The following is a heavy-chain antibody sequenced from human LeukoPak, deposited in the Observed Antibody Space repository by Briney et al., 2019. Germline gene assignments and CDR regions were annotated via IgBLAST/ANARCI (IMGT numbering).Heavy chain of an antibody. D-gene: IGHD3-3*01. CDR3: ARGGPPYYDFWSGSTTGYYYYYMDV. Sequence: SQTLSLTWAVYAGSFGGYYWGWIRQPPGEGLEWIGEINNSGRTNKNPPLKSRVTISVDTSQKQFSLKLSSVTAADTAVYYCARGGPPYYDFWSGSTTGYYYYYMDVWGKGTTVTVSS. J-gene: IGHJ6*03. CDR1: AGSFGGYY. CDR2: INNSGRT. V-gene: IGHV4-34*01.